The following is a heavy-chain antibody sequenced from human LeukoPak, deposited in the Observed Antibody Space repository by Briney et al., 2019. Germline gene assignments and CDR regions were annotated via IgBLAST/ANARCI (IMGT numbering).Heavy chain of an antibody. D-gene: IGHD6-19*01. CDR2: IYTSGST. J-gene: IGHJ4*02. Sequence: SETLSLTCTVSGDPISSGDYYWSWIRQPAGKGLEWIGRIYTSGSTNYNPSLKSRVTMSVDTSKNQFSLKLSSVTAADTAVYYCAREQWVYSSGWYGQYYFDYWGQGTLVTVSS. V-gene: IGHV4-61*02. CDR3: AREQWVYSSGWYGQYYFDY. CDR1: GDPISSGDYY.